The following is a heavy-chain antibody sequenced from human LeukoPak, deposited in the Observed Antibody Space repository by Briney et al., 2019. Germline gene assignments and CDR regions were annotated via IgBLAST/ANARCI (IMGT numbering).Heavy chain of an antibody. Sequence: SETLSLTCAVYGGSFSGYYWSWIRQPPGKGLEWIGEINHSGSTNYNPSLKSRVTISVDTSKNQFSLKLSSVTAADTAVYYCAGYCSSTSCYETSDYWGQGTLVTVSS. J-gene: IGHJ4*02. CDR1: GGSFSGYY. D-gene: IGHD2-2*01. CDR2: INHSGST. CDR3: AGYCSSTSCYETSDY. V-gene: IGHV4-34*01.